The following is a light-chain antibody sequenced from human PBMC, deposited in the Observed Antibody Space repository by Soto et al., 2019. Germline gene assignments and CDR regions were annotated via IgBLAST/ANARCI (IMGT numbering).Light chain of an antibody. V-gene: IGKV1-5*03. Sequence: DIQMTQSPSTLSASVGDRVTITCRASQSISSWLAWYQQKPGKAPKLLMYNASNLESGVPSRFSGSGAGTEFTLTFSSLQPDDVATYHCQQYNDYPLTFGGGTKVEIK. J-gene: IGKJ4*01. CDR2: NAS. CDR1: QSISSW. CDR3: QQYNDYPLT.